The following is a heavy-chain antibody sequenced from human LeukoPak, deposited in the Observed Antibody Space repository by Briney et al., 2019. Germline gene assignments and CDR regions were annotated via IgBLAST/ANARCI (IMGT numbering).Heavy chain of an antibody. CDR3: ARHPQRYQLRDY. CDR1: GGSISSSSYY. D-gene: IGHD2-2*01. Sequence: SETLSLTCTVSGGSISSSSYYWGWIRQPPGKGLEWIGSIYYSGSTYYNPSLKSRVTISVDTSKNQFSLKLSSVTAADTAVYYCARHPQRYQLRDYWGQGTLVTVSS. CDR2: IYYSGST. J-gene: IGHJ4*02. V-gene: IGHV4-39*01.